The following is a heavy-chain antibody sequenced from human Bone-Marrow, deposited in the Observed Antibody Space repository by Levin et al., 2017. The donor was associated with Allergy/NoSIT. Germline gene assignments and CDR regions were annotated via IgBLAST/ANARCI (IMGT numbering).Heavy chain of an antibody. V-gene: IGHV3-15*01. CDR1: GFTFNIAW. CDR3: STDGSSWYEGEYYFDS. D-gene: IGHD6-13*01. CDR2: TKSKSDGGTE. Sequence: LSLTCAASGFTFNIAWMSWVRQAPGKGLEWVGRTKSKSDGGTEDYAAPVKGRFTISRDDSKNTVYLEMNSLQIEDTAVYYCSTDGSSWYEGEYYFDSWGQGTLVTVSS. J-gene: IGHJ4*02.